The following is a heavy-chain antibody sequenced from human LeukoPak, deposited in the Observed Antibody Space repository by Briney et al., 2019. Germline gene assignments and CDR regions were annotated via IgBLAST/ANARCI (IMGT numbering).Heavy chain of an antibody. J-gene: IGHJ4*02. D-gene: IGHD1-26*01. Sequence: PSETLSLTCTVSGGSISSYYWSWIRQPPGKGLEWIGYFYYSGNTNYNPSLKSRVTMSVDTSRNQFSLKLSSVTAADTAVYYCAREREELDYWGQGTLVTVSS. CDR1: GGSISSYY. V-gene: IGHV4-59*01. CDR3: AREREELDY. CDR2: FYYSGNT.